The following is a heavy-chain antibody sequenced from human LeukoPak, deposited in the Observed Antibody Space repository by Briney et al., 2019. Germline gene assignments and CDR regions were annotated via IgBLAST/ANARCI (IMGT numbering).Heavy chain of an antibody. Sequence: GGSLRLSCAASGFTFSSYAMSWVRQAPGKGLEWVSAISGSGGSTYYAGSVKGRFTISRDNSKNTLYLQMNSLRAEDTAVYYCAKDRSRGIVGATSSDYWGQGTLVTVSS. CDR2: ISGSGGST. CDR3: AKDRSRGIVGATSSDY. CDR1: GFTFSSYA. J-gene: IGHJ4*02. V-gene: IGHV3-23*01. D-gene: IGHD1-26*01.